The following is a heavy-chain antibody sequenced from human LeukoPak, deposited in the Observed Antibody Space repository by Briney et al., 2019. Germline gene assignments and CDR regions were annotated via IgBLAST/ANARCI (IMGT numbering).Heavy chain of an antibody. Sequence: GGSLRLSCAASGLTFSNAWMSWVRQAPGKGLEWVGRIKRKSDGGTTDYADSVKARFTISRDNSKNTLYLQMNSLRAEDTAVYYCARGLAYYYDSSAYFLDYWGQGTLVTVSS. D-gene: IGHD3-22*01. V-gene: IGHV3-15*01. J-gene: IGHJ4*02. CDR2: IKRKSDGGTT. CDR3: ARGLAYYYDSSAYFLDY. CDR1: GLTFSNAW.